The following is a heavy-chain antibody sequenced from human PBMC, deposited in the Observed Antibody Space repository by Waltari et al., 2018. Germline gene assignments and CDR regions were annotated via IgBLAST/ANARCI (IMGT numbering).Heavy chain of an antibody. CDR2: INHSGST. J-gene: IGHJ4*02. D-gene: IGHD4-17*01. V-gene: IGHV4-34*01. CDR3: ARGLSPQRSLYGDHGVVY. Sequence: QVQLQQWGAGLLKPSETLSLTCAVYGGSFSGYYWSWIRQPPGKGLEWIGEINHSGSTNYNPSLKSRVTISVDTSKNQFSLKLSSVTAADTAVYYCARGLSPQRSLYGDHGVVYWGQGTLVTVSS. CDR1: GGSFSGYY.